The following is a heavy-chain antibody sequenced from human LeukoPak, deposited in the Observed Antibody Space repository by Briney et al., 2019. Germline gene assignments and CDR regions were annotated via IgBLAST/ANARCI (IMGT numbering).Heavy chain of an antibody. CDR2: INQDGSEK. D-gene: IGHD2/OR15-2a*01. V-gene: IGHV3-7*05. Sequence: GGSLRLSCAASGFNLNSYWISWVRQAPGKGLERLANINQDGSEKYYVDSVKGRFTISRDNAKNSLYLQMNSLRAEDTAVYYCTTFYSRLTDYWGQGTLVTVSS. CDR3: TTFYSRLTDY. CDR1: GFNLNSYW. J-gene: IGHJ4*02.